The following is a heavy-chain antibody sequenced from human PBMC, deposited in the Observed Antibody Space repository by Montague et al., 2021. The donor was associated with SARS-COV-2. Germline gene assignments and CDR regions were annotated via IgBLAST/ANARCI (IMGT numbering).Heavy chain of an antibody. V-gene: IGHV4-59*01. J-gene: IGHJ4*03. CDR3: SRAQNTCFIANCVDYFDV. Sequence: SETLSLTCDVSGGSMRGYYWTWIRQSPGKGLEWIGYVHYTGSTKYNPSPKTRVSLSLDTPKNHFSLHLSSVTAADAAIDFCSRAQNTCFIANCVDYFDVWGLGALVTVSS. CDR1: GGSMRGYY. D-gene: IGHD1-1*01. CDR2: VHYTGST.